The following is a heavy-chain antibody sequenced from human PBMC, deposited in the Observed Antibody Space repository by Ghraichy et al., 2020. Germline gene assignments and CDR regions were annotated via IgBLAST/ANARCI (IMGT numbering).Heavy chain of an antibody. CDR3: ARDEEVAAAGTVRKDMYYYYGMDV. J-gene: IGHJ6*02. CDR1: GFTFSDYY. D-gene: IGHD6-13*01. V-gene: IGHV3-11*06. CDR2: ISSSSSYT. Sequence: GGSLRLSCAASGFTFSDYYMSWIRQAPGKGLEWVSYISSSSSYTNYADSVKGRFTISRDNAKNSLYLQMNSLRAEDTAVYYCARDEEVAAAGTVRKDMYYYYGMDVWGQGTTVTVSS.